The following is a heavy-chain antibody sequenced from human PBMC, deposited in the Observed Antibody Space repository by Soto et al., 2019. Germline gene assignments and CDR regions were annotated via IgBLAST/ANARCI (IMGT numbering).Heavy chain of an antibody. D-gene: IGHD2-2*01. V-gene: IGHV3-21*01. CDR1: GFTFSSYS. CDR3: ARGTYIVVVPAAEYFQH. CDR2: ISSSSSYI. Sequence: GGSLRLSCAASGFTFSSYSMNWVRQAPGKGLEWVSSISSSSSYIYYADSVKGRFTISRDNAKNSLYLQMNSLRAEDTAVYYCARGTYIVVVPAAEYFQHWGQGTLVTVSS. J-gene: IGHJ1*01.